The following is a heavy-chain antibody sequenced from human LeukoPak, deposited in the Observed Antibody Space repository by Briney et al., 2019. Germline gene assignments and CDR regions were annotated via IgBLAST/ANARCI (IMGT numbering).Heavy chain of an antibody. CDR1: GYTFTGYY. Sequence: ASGKVSCKASGYTFTGYYMQWGRQAPGQGLEWMGWINPNSGGTNYAKKFQGRVTMTRDTSISTAYMELSRPRSDDPAVYYCARGYSSSWYSLKPLHYFDYWGQGTLVTVSS. V-gene: IGHV1-2*02. J-gene: IGHJ4*02. CDR3: ARGYSSSWYSLKPLHYFDY. CDR2: INPNSGGT. D-gene: IGHD6-13*01.